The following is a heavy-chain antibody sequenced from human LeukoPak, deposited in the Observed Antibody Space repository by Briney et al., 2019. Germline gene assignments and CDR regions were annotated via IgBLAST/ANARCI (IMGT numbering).Heavy chain of an antibody. CDR2: IYSGGST. V-gene: IGHV3-53*01. Sequence: GGSLRLSCAASGFTVSSNYMRWVRQAPGKGLEWVSVIYSGGSTYYADSVKGRFTISRDNSKNTLYLQMNSLRAEDTAVYYCAKDPETTVTSFDYWGQGTLVTVSS. CDR1: GFTVSSNY. CDR3: AKDPETTVTSFDY. J-gene: IGHJ4*02. D-gene: IGHD4-17*01.